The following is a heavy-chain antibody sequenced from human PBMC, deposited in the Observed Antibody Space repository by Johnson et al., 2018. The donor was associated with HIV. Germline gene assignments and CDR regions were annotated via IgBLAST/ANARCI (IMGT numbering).Heavy chain of an antibody. Sequence: MMLVESGGGLVKPGGSLRLSCAASGFTFSNAWLSWVRQAPGKGLEWVGGITGKTVGGPPAYVPPVKGRLTIPRDDSKNTLYLQMNSLKTEDSAVYYCTTGRPSSAAFDIWGQGTMVTVSS. CDR1: GFTFSNAW. J-gene: IGHJ3*02. CDR3: TTGRPSSAAFDI. CDR2: ITGKTVGGPP. V-gene: IGHV3-15*01.